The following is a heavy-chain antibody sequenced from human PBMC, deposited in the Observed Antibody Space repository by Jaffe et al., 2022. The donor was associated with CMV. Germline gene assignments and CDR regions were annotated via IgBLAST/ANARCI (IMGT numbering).Heavy chain of an antibody. CDR1: GFTFSSYG. V-gene: IGHV3-33*01. Sequence: QVQLVESGGGVVQPGRSLRLSCAASGFTFSSYGMHWVRQAPGKGLEWVAVIWYDGSNKYYADSVKGRFTISRDNSKNTLYLQMNSLRAEDTAVYYCAREASRDYYYYYGMDVWGQGTTVTVSS. CDR2: IWYDGSNK. D-gene: IGHD2-2*01. CDR3: AREASRDYYYYYGMDV. J-gene: IGHJ6*02.